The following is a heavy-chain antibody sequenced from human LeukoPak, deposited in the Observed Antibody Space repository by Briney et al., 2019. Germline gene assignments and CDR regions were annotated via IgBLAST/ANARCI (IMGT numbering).Heavy chain of an antibody. J-gene: IGHJ4*02. Sequence: GGSLRLSCAASGFTFNTYWMSWVRQAPGKGLEWVANIKRDGSETYYVDSVKGRFTISRDNAKNSLYLQINSLRAEDTAVYYCARDMYISSRSFDYWGQGTLVTVSS. D-gene: IGHD6-13*01. CDR3: ARDMYISSRSFDY. V-gene: IGHV3-7*01. CDR2: IKRDGSET. CDR1: GFTFNTYW.